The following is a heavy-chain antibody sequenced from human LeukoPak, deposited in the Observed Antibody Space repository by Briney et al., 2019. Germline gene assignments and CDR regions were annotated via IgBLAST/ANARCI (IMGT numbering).Heavy chain of an antibody. J-gene: IGHJ4*02. CDR2: TYYRSKWNN. D-gene: IGHD6-13*01. CDR1: GDSVSSNGTA. V-gene: IGHV6-1*01. CDR3: TREIYDTYTSSWEPNYFDF. Sequence: KLSQTLSLSCAISGDSVSSNGTAWSWIRQSPSRGLEWLGRTYYRSKWNNDYAVSVKSRITINPDTSKNQLSLHLKSVTPEDTAVYYCTREIYDTYTSSWEPNYFDFWGQGTLVTVSS.